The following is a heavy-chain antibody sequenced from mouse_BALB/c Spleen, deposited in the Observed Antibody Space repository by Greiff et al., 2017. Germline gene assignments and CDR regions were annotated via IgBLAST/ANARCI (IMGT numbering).Heavy chain of an antibody. CDR2: ISSGGST. CDR1: GFTFSSYA. D-gene: IGHD3-3*01. Sequence: EVQVVESGGGLVKPGGSLKLSCAASGFTFSSYAMSWVRQTPEKRLEWVASISSGGSTYYPDSVKGRFTISRDNARNILYLQMSSLRSEDTAMYYCARPGDYYFDYWGQGTTLTVSS. V-gene: IGHV5-6-5*01. J-gene: IGHJ2*01. CDR3: ARPGDYYFDY.